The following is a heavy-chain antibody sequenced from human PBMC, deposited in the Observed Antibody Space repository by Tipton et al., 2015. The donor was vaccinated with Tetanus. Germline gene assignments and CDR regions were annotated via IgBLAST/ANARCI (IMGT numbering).Heavy chain of an antibody. V-gene: IGHV4-39*07. CDR2: IYYNGNT. Sequence: LRLSCTVSNGSVSSSLYCWAWVRQSPGRGLEWIGTIYYNGNTYYNPSLKSRVTMSVDTSKNQFSLKLSSVTAADTAVYYCARGVWFGPGPKYYFDYWGQGTLVTVSS. D-gene: IGHD3-10*01. CDR1: NGSVSSSLYC. J-gene: IGHJ4*02. CDR3: ARGVWFGPGPKYYFDY.